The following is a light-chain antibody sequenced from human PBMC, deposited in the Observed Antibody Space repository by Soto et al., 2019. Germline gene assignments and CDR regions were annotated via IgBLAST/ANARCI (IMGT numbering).Light chain of an antibody. CDR3: QQFYDSALFS. V-gene: IGKV3-20*01. J-gene: IGKJ3*01. Sequence: EIVLTQSPGTLSLSPGEGATLSCRASQRVSSSYLAWYQQKPGQAPRLLMYGASTRATGIPDRFSGGGSGTYFTLTISRVEPEDFAVDYCQQFYDSALFSFGPGTKVDIK. CDR2: GAS. CDR1: QRVSSSY.